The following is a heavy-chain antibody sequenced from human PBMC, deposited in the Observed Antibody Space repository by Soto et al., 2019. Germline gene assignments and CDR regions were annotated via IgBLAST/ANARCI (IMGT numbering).Heavy chain of an antibody. D-gene: IGHD5-18*01. J-gene: IGHJ6*02. Sequence: QVQLQESGPGLVKPSGTLSLTCAVSGGAVSSINWWSWVRQPPGKTLEWIGEVFHSGTTNYNPSLKSRVTRSVDKAKNQLSLKLSSVTAADTAVYYCARGGGTYSTSYGMDVWGQGTSVIVSS. V-gene: IGHV4-4*02. CDR1: GGAVSSINW. CDR3: ARGGGTYSTSYGMDV. CDR2: VFHSGTT.